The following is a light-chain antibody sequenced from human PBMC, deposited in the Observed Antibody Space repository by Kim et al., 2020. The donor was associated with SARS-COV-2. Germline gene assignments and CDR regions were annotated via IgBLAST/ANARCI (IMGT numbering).Light chain of an antibody. Sequence: SASVGDRVTLTCRTRENVRHYVNWYQLKTGKAPRLLIFDTSNVKRGVPSRFSGSGSGTYFTLTISSLQPEDFATYSCQQSYSTPYTCGQGNKLEI. J-gene: IGKJ2*01. V-gene: IGKV1-39*01. CDR1: ENVRHY. CDR3: QQSYSTPYT. CDR2: DTS.